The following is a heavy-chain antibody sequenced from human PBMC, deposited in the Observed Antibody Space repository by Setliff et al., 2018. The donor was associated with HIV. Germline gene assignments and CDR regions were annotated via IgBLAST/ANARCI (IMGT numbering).Heavy chain of an antibody. CDR3: ARIWGIPPLYYFDY. CDR2: IHAGNGYT. J-gene: IGHJ4*02. CDR1: GYTFTSYA. D-gene: IGHD3-16*01. Sequence: ASVKVSCKASGYTFTSYAMHWVRQAPGQRLEWMGWIHAGNGYTKYSQKFQGRVTFTRDTSASAAYMDLSSLRSEDTAVYYCARIWGIPPLYYFDYWGRGTLVTVSS. V-gene: IGHV1-3*01.